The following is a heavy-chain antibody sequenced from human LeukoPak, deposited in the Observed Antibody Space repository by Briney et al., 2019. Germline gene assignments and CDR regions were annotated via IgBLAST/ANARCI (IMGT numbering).Heavy chain of an antibody. D-gene: IGHD7-27*01. CDR1: GFIFSSYD. J-gene: IGHJ3*02. CDR2: ITRSSSSI. V-gene: IGHV3-48*03. Sequence: GGSLRLSCAASGFIFSSYDMNWVRQAPGKGLEWVSYITRSSSSIYYADSVKGRFTISRDNAENSLYLQMNSLRVEDTAVYYCATGDRGVFAIWGQGTMVIVSS. CDR3: ATGDRGVFAI.